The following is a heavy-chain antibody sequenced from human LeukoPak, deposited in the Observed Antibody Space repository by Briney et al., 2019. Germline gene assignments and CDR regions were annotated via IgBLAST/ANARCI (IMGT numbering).Heavy chain of an antibody. J-gene: IGHJ4*02. V-gene: IGHV3-7*01. CDR2: IKKDASEI. D-gene: IGHD3-22*01. Sequence: GGSLRLSCAASGFTFSMYSMSWVRQAPGKGLEWVAFIKKDASEIDYVDSLKGRVTISRDDAKNSLYLQMNSLRVDDTAVYYCARGRYYYDSSGYYFAYWGQGTLVTVSS. CDR3: ARGRYYYDSSGYYFAY. CDR1: GFTFSMYS.